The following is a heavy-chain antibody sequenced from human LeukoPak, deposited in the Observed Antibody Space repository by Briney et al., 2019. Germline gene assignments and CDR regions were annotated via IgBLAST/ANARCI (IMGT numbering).Heavy chain of an antibody. CDR2: IIPIFGTA. Sequence: GASVKVSCKASGGTFSSYAISWVRQAPGQGLEWMGGIIPIFGTANYAQKFQGRITITADESTSTAYMELSSLRSEDTAVYYCTRGPSGGSLFLLWGQGTLVTVSS. CDR1: GGTFSSYA. V-gene: IGHV1-69*13. D-gene: IGHD2-21*01. J-gene: IGHJ4*02. CDR3: TRGPSGGSLFLL.